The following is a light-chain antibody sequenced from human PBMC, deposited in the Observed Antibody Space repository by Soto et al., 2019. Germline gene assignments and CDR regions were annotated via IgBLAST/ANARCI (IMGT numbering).Light chain of an antibody. J-gene: IGKJ1*01. V-gene: IGKV1-5*01. CDR1: QTISKY. Sequence: DIQMTQSPSSLSASVGDRVTITCRASQTISKYLNWYQHKPGKAPKLLIYDASSLESGVPSRFSGSGSGTELTLTISSLQPDDFATYYCQQYNSYKAFGQGTKVDIK. CDR2: DAS. CDR3: QQYNSYKA.